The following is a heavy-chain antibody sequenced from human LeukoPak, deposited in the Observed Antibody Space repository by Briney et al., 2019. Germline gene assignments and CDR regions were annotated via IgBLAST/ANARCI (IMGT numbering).Heavy chain of an antibody. CDR1: GFTFSSHA. J-gene: IGHJ1*01. V-gene: IGHV3-23*01. Sequence: GASLRLSCAASGFTFSSHAMSWVRQAPGKGLEWVSGITGSGGDTFYADSVKGRFIISRDSSEKTVYLQMNSLRVEDTAVYYCARDMESFQHWSQGTLVTVSS. CDR2: ITGSGGDT. CDR3: ARDMESFQH. D-gene: IGHD3-10*01.